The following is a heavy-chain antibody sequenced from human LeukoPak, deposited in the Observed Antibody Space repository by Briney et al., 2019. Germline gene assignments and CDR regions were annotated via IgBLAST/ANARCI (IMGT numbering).Heavy chain of an antibody. CDR3: ARGDPRGDGYNFFFDY. Sequence: GASVKVSCKASGYTFTSYYMHWVRQAPGQGLEWMGWINPNSGGTNYAQKFQGRVTMTRDTSISTAYMELSRLRSDDTAVYYCARGDPRGDGYNFFFDYWGQGTLVTVSS. CDR2: INPNSGGT. V-gene: IGHV1-2*02. CDR1: GYTFTSYY. D-gene: IGHD5-24*01. J-gene: IGHJ4*02.